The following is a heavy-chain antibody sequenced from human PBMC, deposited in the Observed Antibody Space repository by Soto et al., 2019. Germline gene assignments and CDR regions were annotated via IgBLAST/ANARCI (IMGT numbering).Heavy chain of an antibody. CDR2: ISAYNGNT. CDR1: GYTFTSYG. D-gene: IGHD6-6*01. CDR3: ARGADPTSDPPRPFDY. V-gene: IGHV1-18*01. J-gene: IGHJ4*02. Sequence: ASVKVSCKASGYTFTSYGISWVRQAPGQGLEWMGWISAYNGNTNYAQKLQGRVTMTTDTSTSTAYMELRSLRSDDTAVYYCARGADPTSDPPRPFDYWGQGTLVTVSS.